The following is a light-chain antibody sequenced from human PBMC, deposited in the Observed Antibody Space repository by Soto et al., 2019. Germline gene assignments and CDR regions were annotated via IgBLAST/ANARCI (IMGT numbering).Light chain of an antibody. V-gene: IGKV3-15*01. Sequence: EIVMTQSPATLSVSPGERATLSCRASQSVSSNLAWYQQKPGQAPRLLIYGASTRATGIPVRFSGSGSGTEFTVTISSVQSEDFAVYYCQQYNNWPPYTFGQGTKLEIK. CDR2: GAS. CDR3: QQYNNWPPYT. J-gene: IGKJ2*01. CDR1: QSVSSN.